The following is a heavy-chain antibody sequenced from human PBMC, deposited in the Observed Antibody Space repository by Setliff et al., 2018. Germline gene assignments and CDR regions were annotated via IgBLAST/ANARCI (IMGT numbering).Heavy chain of an antibody. CDR3: ARDRGGGLYDS. V-gene: IGHV3-7*01. D-gene: IGHD3-16*01. CDR1: GFSFNIFW. CDR2: IRQDGSQK. Sequence: PGGSLRLSCAASGFSFNIFWMSWVRQAPGKGLEWVATIRQDGSQKFYVDSVKGRFTISRDNAKNSLYLQMNNLRAEDTAIYFCARDRGGGLYDSWGQGTLVTVSS. J-gene: IGHJ4*02.